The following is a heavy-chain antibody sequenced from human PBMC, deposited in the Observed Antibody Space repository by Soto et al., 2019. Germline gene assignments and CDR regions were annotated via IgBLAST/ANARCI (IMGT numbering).Heavy chain of an antibody. V-gene: IGHV3-21*01. CDR1: GFTFSSYS. CDR2: ISSSSSYI. Sequence: EVQLVESGGGLVKPGGSLRLSCAASGFTFSSYSMNWVRQAPGKGLEWVSSISSSSSYIYYAASVKGRFTISRDNAKNSLYLQMNSLRAEDTAVYYCARVPVAARNDYWGQGTLVTVSS. CDR3: ARVPVAARNDY. J-gene: IGHJ4*02. D-gene: IGHD6-6*01.